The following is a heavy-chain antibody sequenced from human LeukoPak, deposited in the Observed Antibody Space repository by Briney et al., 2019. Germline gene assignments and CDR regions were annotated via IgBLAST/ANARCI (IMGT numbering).Heavy chain of an antibody. CDR2: INPSGGGT. V-gene: IGHV1-46*01. D-gene: IGHD6-19*01. Sequence: GASVKVSCKASGYTFTSYYMHWVRQAPGQGREWMAIINPSGGGTSYAQEFQGRVTMTRDTSTSTVYMELSSLRSEDTAVYYCARESVSSSVFFDYWGQGTLVTVSS. CDR3: ARESVSSSVFFDY. CDR1: GYTFTSYY. J-gene: IGHJ4*02.